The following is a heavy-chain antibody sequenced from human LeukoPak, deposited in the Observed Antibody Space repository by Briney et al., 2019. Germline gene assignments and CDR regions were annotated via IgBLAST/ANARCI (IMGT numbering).Heavy chain of an antibody. CDR1: GGSISSDSFY. V-gene: IGHV4-61*02. CDR3: ASRYSSGWSSGYYGMDV. CDR2: IYTSGST. J-gene: IGHJ6*02. Sequence: SETLSLTCTVSGGSISSDSFYWSWIRQPAGKGLEWIGRIYTSGSTNYNPSLKSRVTISVDTSKNQFSLKLSSVTAADTAVYYCASRYSSGWSSGYYGMDVWGQGTTVTVSS. D-gene: IGHD6-19*01.